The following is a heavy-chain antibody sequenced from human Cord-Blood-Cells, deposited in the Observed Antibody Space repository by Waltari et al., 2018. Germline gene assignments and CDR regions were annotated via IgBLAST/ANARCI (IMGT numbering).Heavy chain of an antibody. CDR3: ARVNLYNWFDP. Sequence: QVQLVQSGAEVKKPGASVTVSCKASGYTFPSYYTHWVRQATGQGLEWMGWMNPNSGNTGYAQKFQGRVTITRNTSISTAYMELSSLRSEDTAVYYCARVNLYNWFDPWGQGTLVTVSS. V-gene: IGHV1-8*03. J-gene: IGHJ5*02. CDR1: GYTFPSYY. CDR2: MNPNSGNT.